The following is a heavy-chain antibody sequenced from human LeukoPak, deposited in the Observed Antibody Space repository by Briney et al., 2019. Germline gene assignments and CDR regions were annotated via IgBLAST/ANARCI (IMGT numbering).Heavy chain of an antibody. V-gene: IGHV3-23*05. CDR1: GFTFSAYA. CDR2: IGSDNKP. J-gene: IGHJ6*02. Sequence: PGGSLRLSCEASGFTFSAYAMTWVRQAPGKGLEWVSSIGSDNKPHYSEPVKGRFDIPRDNSKSMLFLLLNSLKAEDTALYYCARALHYYVAMDVWGQGTTVTVSS. CDR3: ARALHYYVAMDV. D-gene: IGHD3-10*02.